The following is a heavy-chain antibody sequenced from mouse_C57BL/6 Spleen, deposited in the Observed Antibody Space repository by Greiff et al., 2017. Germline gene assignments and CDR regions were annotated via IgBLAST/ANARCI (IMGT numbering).Heavy chain of an antibody. CDR1: GFTFSSYG. D-gene: IGHD4-1*01. CDR3: ARQLGRGYFDV. V-gene: IGHV5-6*01. Sequence: EVQVVESGGDLVKPGGSLKLSCAASGFTFSSYGMSWVRQTPDKRLEWVATISSGGSYPYYPDSVKGRFTISRDNAKNTLYLQMSSLKSEDTAMYYCARQLGRGYFDVWGTGTTVTGSS. J-gene: IGHJ1*03. CDR2: ISSGGSYP.